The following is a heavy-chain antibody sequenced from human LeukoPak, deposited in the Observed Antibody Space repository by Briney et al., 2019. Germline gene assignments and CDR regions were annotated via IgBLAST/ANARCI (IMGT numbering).Heavy chain of an antibody. D-gene: IGHD6-13*01. Sequence: GGSLRLSCAASGFTFSSYEMNWVRQAPGKGLEWVSYISSSGSTIYYADSVKGRFTISRDNAKNSLYLQMNSLRAEDTAVYCCARAKAGRLVVVYYYYGMDVWGKGTTVTVSS. J-gene: IGHJ6*04. CDR2: ISSSGSTI. CDR3: ARAKAGRLVVVYYYYGMDV. CDR1: GFTFSSYE. V-gene: IGHV3-48*03.